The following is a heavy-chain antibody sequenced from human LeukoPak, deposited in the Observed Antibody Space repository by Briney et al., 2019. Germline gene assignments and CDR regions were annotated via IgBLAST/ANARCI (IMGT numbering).Heavy chain of an antibody. J-gene: IGHJ6*02. CDR1: GGSISSYY. CDR2: IYYSGST. D-gene: IGHD3-10*01. Sequence: SETLPLTCTVSGGSISSYYWSWIRRPPGKGLEWIGYIYYSGSTNYNPSLKSRVTISVDTSKNQFSLKLSSVTAADTAVYYCARDGGSGNGMDVWGQGTTVTVPS. CDR3: ARDGGSGNGMDV. V-gene: IGHV4-59*01.